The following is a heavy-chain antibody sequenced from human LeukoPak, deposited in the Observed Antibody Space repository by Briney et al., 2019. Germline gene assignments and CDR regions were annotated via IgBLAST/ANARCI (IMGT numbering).Heavy chain of an antibody. CDR2: ISAYNGNT. CDR3: ARDKDTAMVNENWFDP. Sequence: GASVKVSCKASGYTFTSYGISWVRQAPGQGLEWMGWISAYNGNTNYAQKLQGRVTMTTDTSTSTAYMELRSLRSDDTAVYYCARDKDTAMVNENWFDPWGQGTLVTVSS. CDR1: GYTFTSYG. D-gene: IGHD5-18*01. V-gene: IGHV1-18*01. J-gene: IGHJ5*02.